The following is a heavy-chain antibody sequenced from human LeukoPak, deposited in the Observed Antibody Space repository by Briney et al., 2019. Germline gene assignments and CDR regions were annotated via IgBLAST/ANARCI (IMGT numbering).Heavy chain of an antibody. D-gene: IGHD2-2*01. CDR1: GFTLSNYW. J-gene: IGHJ4*02. V-gene: IGHV3-7*04. CDR3: ARDGGYCDSTPCYVRLDY. CDR2: IKRDGSGK. Sequence: GESLTLSCTASGFTLSNYWMTWIRHGPGQGLERVANIKRDGSGKNYADSVNGRFSISRDNAKNSVYLQMNSLRAEGTAVYFCARDGGYCDSTPCYVRLDYWGQGALVTVSS.